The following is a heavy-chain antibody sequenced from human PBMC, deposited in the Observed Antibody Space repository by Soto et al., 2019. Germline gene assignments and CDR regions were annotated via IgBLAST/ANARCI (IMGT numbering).Heavy chain of an antibody. Sequence: HPGGSLRLSCAASGFTFSSYEMNWVRQAPGKGLEWVSYISSSGSTIYYADSVKGRFTISRDNAKNSLYLQMNSLRAEDTAVYYCARERSDCSSTSCYTYYYYGMDVWGQGTTVTVSS. CDR3: ARERSDCSSTSCYTYYYYGMDV. CDR1: GFTFSSYE. D-gene: IGHD2-2*02. J-gene: IGHJ6*02. CDR2: ISSSGSTI. V-gene: IGHV3-48*03.